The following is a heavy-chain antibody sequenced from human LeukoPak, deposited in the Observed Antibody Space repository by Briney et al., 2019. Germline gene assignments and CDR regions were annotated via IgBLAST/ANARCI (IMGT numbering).Heavy chain of an antibody. CDR2: IYYSGST. CDR1: GGSISSYY. Sequence: SETLSLTCTVSGGSISSYYWSWIRQPPGKGLEWNGYIYYSGSTNYNPSLKSRVTISVDTSKNQFSLKLSSVTAADTAVYYCARERLDHYYGSGSKIVGATTVDYWGQGTLVTVSS. J-gene: IGHJ4*02. CDR3: ARERLDHYYGSGSKIVGATTVDY. D-gene: IGHD3-10*01. V-gene: IGHV4-59*01.